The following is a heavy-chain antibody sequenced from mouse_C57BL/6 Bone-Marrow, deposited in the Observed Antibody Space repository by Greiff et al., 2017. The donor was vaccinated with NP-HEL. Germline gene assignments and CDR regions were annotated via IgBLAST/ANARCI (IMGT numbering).Heavy chain of an antibody. Sequence: EVHLVESGEGLVKPGGSLKLSCAASGFTFSSYAMSWVRQTPEKRLEWVAYISSGGDYIYYADTVKGRFTISRDNARNTLYLQMSSLKSEDTAMYYCTRDFLITTVVATRPWFAYWGQGTLVTVSA. J-gene: IGHJ3*01. CDR2: ISSGGDYI. CDR1: GFTFSSYA. D-gene: IGHD1-1*01. V-gene: IGHV5-9-1*02. CDR3: TRDFLITTVVATRPWFAY.